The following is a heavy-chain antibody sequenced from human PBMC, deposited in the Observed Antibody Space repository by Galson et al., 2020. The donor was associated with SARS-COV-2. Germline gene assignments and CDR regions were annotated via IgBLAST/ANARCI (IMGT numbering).Heavy chain of an antibody. Sequence: GGSLRLSCAASGFTFSSYAMHWVRQAPGKGLEWVAVISYDGSNKYYADSVKGRFTISRDNSKNTLYLQMNSLRAEDTALYYCARKTCGGACFSGYYFDYWGQGTLVTVSP. D-gene: IGHD2-21*01. CDR3: ARKTCGGACFSGYYFDY. CDR1: GFTFSSYA. CDR2: ISYDGSNK. V-gene: IGHV3-30*07. J-gene: IGHJ4*02.